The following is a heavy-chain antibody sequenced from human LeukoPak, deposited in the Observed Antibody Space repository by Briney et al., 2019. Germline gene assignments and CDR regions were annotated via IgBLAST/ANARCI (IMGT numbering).Heavy chain of an antibody. V-gene: IGHV3-15*01. D-gene: IGHD1-26*01. CDR3: ATDRIVGASAFDV. CDR2: VKSRSNGGGAT. Sequence: GGSLRLSCAASGFSFSNTWMNWVRRAPGKWLEYIGRVKSRSNGGGATEYAAPVTGRFFISRDDSANTLYLQLNSLKTEDTAVYYCATDRIVGASAFDVWGQGTMVTVSS. J-gene: IGHJ3*01. CDR1: GFSFSNTW.